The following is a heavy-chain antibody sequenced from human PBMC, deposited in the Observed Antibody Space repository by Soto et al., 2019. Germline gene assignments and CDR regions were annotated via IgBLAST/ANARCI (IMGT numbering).Heavy chain of an antibody. CDR1: GYSFTSYW. CDR2: IYPGDSDT. V-gene: IGHV5-51*01. Sequence: PGESLKISCKGSGYSFTSYWIGWVRQMPGKGLEWMGIIYPGDSDTRYSPSFQGQVTISADKSISTTYLQWSSLKASDTAMYYCARMDGSGSYYNEAFDYWGQGTLVTVSS. D-gene: IGHD3-10*01. J-gene: IGHJ4*02. CDR3: ARMDGSGSYYNEAFDY.